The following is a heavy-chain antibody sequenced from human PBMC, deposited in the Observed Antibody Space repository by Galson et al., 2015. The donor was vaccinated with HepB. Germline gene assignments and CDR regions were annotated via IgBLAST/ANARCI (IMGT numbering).Heavy chain of an antibody. Sequence: SLRLSCAASGFTFGGYTMTWVRQAPGKGLEWVSSITSSSTFIYDADSGKGRFTISRANAKNALYLQMKSLRADDTAVYYCARDGYSIGKSFDYWGRGTLVAVSS. CDR3: ARDGYSIGKSFDY. V-gene: IGHV3-21*01. CDR1: GFTFGGYT. D-gene: IGHD6-19*01. J-gene: IGHJ4*02. CDR2: ITSSSTFI.